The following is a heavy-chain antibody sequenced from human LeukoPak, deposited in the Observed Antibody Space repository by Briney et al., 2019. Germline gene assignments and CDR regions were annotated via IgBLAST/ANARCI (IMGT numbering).Heavy chain of an antibody. D-gene: IGHD1-26*01. CDR2: IYYSGST. CDR1: GGSISSYY. Sequence: SETLSLTCTVSGGSISSYYWSWIRQPPGKGLEWIGYIYYSGSTNYNPSLKSRVTISVDTSKNQFSLKLSSVTAADTAVYYCARAYRPLIYFDYWGQGTLVTVSS. J-gene: IGHJ4*02. V-gene: IGHV4-59*01. CDR3: ARAYRPLIYFDY.